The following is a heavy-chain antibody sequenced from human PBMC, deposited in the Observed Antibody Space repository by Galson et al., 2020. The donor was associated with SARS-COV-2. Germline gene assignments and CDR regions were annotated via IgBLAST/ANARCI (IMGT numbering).Heavy chain of an antibody. CDR3: AYLYSSSWYGYWFDP. CDR1: GFSLSTPGEG. V-gene: IGHV2-5*02. Sequence: SGPTLVKPTQTLTLTCTFSGFSLSTPGEGVGWIRQPPGKALEWHALIYWDDDKRYSPSLKSRLTITKDTSKNQVVLTMTNMDPVDTATYYCAYLYSSSWYGYWFDPWGQGTLVTVSS. D-gene: IGHD6-13*01. CDR2: IYWDDDK. J-gene: IGHJ5*02.